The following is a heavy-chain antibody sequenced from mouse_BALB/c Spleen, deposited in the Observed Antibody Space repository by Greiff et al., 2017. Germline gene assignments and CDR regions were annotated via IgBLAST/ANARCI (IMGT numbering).Heavy chain of an antibody. Sequence: VQLQQSGAELAKPGASVKMSCKASGYTFTSYWMHWVKQRPGQGLEWIGYINPSTGYTEYNQKFKDKATLTADKSSSTAYMQLSSLTSEDSAVYYCAKGLGGYWGQGTTLTVSS. CDR3: AKGLGGY. CDR1: GYTFTSYW. CDR2: INPSTGYT. D-gene: IGHD4-1*01. V-gene: IGHV1-7*01. J-gene: IGHJ2*01.